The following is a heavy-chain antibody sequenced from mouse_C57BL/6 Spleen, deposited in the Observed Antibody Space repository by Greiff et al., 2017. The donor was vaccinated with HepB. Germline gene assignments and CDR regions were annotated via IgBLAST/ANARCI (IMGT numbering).Heavy chain of an antibody. J-gene: IGHJ1*03. Sequence: EVQRVESGGGLVKPGGSLKLSCAASGFTFSSYAMSWVRQTPEKRLEWVATISDGGSYTYYPDNVKGRFTISRDNAKNNLYLQMSNLKSEDTAMYYCARVHGSSYWYFDVWGTGTTVTVSS. CDR3: ARVHGSSYWYFDV. CDR1: GFTFSSYA. D-gene: IGHD1-1*01. CDR2: ISDGGSYT. V-gene: IGHV5-4*01.